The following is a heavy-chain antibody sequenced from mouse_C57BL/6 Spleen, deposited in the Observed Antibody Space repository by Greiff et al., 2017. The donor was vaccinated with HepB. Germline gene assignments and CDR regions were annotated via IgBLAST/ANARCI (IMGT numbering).Heavy chain of an antibody. CDR2: IDPSDSYT. J-gene: IGHJ2*01. CDR1: GYTFTSYW. D-gene: IGHD1-1*01. Sequence: VQLQQPGAELVMPGASVKLSCKASGYTFTSYWMHWVKQRPGQGLEWIGEIDPSDSYTNYNQKFKGKSTLTVDKSSSTAYMQLSSLTSEDSAVYYCATTVKDYFDYWGQGTTLTVSS. V-gene: IGHV1-69*01. CDR3: ATTVKDYFDY.